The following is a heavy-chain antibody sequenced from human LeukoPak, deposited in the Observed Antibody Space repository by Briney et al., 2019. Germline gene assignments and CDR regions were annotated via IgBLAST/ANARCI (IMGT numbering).Heavy chain of an antibody. CDR2: ISTTSSYI. Sequence: GRSLRLSCAASGFTFSSYGMHWVRQAPGKGLEWVSSISTTSSYIYYADSVKGRFTISRDNSKNTLYLQMNSLRAEDTAVYYCAKDDLLDGGTSGDYWGQGTLVSVSS. D-gene: IGHD2-2*01. J-gene: IGHJ4*02. CDR1: GFTFSSYG. V-gene: IGHV3-21*01. CDR3: AKDDLLDGGTSGDY.